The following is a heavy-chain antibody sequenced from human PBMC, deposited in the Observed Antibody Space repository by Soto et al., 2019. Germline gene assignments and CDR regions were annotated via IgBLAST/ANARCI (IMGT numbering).Heavy chain of an antibody. V-gene: IGHV3-23*01. CDR3: AKDRVGSSSWYFDY. CDR1: GLTFSSYA. Sequence: GGSLRLSCAASGLTFSSYAMSCVRQATGKGLEWVSAISGSGGSTYYADSVKGRFTIYRDNSKNTADLQMNSRRAEDPAVYYCAKDRVGSSSWYFDYCGQGTLVDVSS. D-gene: IGHD6-13*01. CDR2: ISGSGGST. J-gene: IGHJ4*02.